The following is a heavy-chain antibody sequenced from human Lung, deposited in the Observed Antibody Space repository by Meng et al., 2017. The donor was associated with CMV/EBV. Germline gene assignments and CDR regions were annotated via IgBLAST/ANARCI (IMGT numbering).Heavy chain of an antibody. CDR2: IREDGNEI. CDR1: FGCYW. D-gene: IGHD3-22*01. Sequence: FGCYWMTWVRQAPGQGLEWVASIREDGNEIYYVDSMRGRFTISRDNAKNSVYLQMNGLRVEDTAVYFCAKQQHYYDASGYLKMFYFDYWGQGTLVTVSS. CDR3: AKQQHYYDASGYLKMFYFDY. J-gene: IGHJ4*02. V-gene: IGHV3-7*01.